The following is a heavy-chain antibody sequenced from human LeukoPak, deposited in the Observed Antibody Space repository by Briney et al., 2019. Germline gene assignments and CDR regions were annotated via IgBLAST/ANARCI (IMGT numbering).Heavy chain of an antibody. J-gene: IGHJ4*02. D-gene: IGHD4-17*01. CDR1: GFTFSSYS. Sequence: PGGSLRLSCAASGFTFSSYSMNWVRQAPGKGLEWVSSISSSSSYIYYADSVKGRFTISSDNAKNSLYLQMNSLRAEDTAVYYCARATRRDYGDLGYWGQGTLVTVSS. CDR2: ISSSSSYI. CDR3: ARATRRDYGDLGY. V-gene: IGHV3-21*01.